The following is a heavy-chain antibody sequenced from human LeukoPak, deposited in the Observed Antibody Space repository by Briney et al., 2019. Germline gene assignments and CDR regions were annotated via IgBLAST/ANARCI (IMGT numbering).Heavy chain of an antibody. CDR1: GFTFSSYS. V-gene: IGHV3-21*01. Sequence: GGSLRLSCAASGFTFSSYSMNWVRQAPGKGLEWVSSISSSSSYIYYADSVKGRFTISRGNAKNSPYLQMNSLRAEDTAVYYCARDLGGYYDFWSGPGWKYYFDYWGQGTLVTVSS. J-gene: IGHJ4*02. CDR2: ISSSSSYI. CDR3: ARDLGGYYDFWSGPGWKYYFDY. D-gene: IGHD3-3*01.